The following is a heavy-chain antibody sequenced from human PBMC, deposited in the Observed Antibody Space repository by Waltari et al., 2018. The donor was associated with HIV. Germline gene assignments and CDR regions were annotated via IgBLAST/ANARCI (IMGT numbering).Heavy chain of an antibody. CDR2: ISGSDGNT. J-gene: IGHJ4*02. D-gene: IGHD6-13*01. CDR1: GFVLGSHV. CDR3: AILIAAAGDFDY. V-gene: IGHV3-23*04. Sequence: EVQLVESGGGLVQPGVSLSLSCAPSGFVLGSHVMSWVRQAPGKGLEWVSTISGSDGNTYYPDSVQGRFTISRDNSKNTLFLQLNSLRAEDTAVYYCAILIAAAGDFDYWGQGTLVTVSS.